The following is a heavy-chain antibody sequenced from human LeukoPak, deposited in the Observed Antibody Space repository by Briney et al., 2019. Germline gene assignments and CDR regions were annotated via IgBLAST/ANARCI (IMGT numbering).Heavy chain of an antibody. CDR2: ISYDGSNK. V-gene: IGHV3-30*03. J-gene: IGHJ4*02. CDR3: ARGSGSYYPYYFDY. CDR1: GFTFSSYG. D-gene: IGHD3-10*01. Sequence: GGSLRLSCAASGFTFSSYGMHWVRQAPDKGLEWVAVISYDGSNKYYADSVKGRFTISRDNAKNSLYLQMNSLRAEDTAVYYCARGSGSYYPYYFDYWGQGTLVTVSS.